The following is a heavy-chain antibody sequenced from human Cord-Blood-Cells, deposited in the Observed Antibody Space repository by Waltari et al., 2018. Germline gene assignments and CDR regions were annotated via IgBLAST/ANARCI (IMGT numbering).Heavy chain of an antibody. J-gene: IGHJ6*03. CDR3: ASSPGYCSSTSCYTVDYYYYYMDV. Sequence: QVQLVQSGAEVKKPGASVKVSCKASGYTFTSYGISWVRQAPGQGLEWMGWISAYNGNTNYAQKLQGRVTMTTDTSTSTDYMELRSLRSDDTAVYYCASSPGYCSSTSCYTVDYYYYYMDVWGKGTTVTVSS. CDR2: ISAYNGNT. CDR1: GYTFTSYG. D-gene: IGHD2-2*02. V-gene: IGHV1-18*04.